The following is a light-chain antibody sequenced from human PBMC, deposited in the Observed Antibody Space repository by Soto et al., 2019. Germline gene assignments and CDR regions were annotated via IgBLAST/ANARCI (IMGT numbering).Light chain of an antibody. CDR3: SALDDTLNGLV. CDR2: SNN. V-gene: IGLV1-44*01. J-gene: IGLJ2*01. Sequence: QSVLTQPPSASGTPGQRGTISCSGSSSNIGSNTVNWYQQLPATAPKLLSDSNNQRPSGVPDRFAGSKSGTSAALAISGLQSEDEADYYCSALDDTLNGLVCVVGTPLTVL. CDR1: SSNIGSNT.